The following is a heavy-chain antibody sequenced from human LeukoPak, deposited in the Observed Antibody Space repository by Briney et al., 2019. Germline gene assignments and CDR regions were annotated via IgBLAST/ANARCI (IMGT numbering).Heavy chain of an antibody. CDR1: GFTFSSSA. V-gene: IGHV3-23*01. D-gene: IGHD1-7*01. Sequence: GGSLRLSCAASGFTFSSSAMSWVRQAPGKGLEWVSGTSDRGDYTYYADSVKGRFTISRDSSKNTLFLQMNSLRAEDTALYFCARKAQYNGHYPLDYWGQGTLVTVSS. J-gene: IGHJ4*02. CDR3: ARKAQYNGHYPLDY. CDR2: TSDRGDYT.